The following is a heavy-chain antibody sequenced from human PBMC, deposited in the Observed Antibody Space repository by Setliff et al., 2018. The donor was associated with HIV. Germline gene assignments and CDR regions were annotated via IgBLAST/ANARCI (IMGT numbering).Heavy chain of an antibody. V-gene: IGHV3-23*01. CDR3: GSRDTGWYRFDS. D-gene: IGHD6-19*01. J-gene: IGHJ4*02. CDR2: IRDSGVSV. CDR1: GFSFTNYG. Sequence: PGGSLRLSCAASGFSFTNYGMTWVRQAPGKGLEWVSGIRDSGVSVYYADSVMGRFTISRDNSKNTLYLQMNSLRVEDTAIVQKGSRDTGWYRFDSWGQGTLVTVSS.